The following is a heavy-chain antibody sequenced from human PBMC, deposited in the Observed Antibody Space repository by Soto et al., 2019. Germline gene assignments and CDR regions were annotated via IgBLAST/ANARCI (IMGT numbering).Heavy chain of an antibody. V-gene: IGHV4-59*01. D-gene: IGHD6-19*01. J-gene: IGHJ4*02. Sequence: QVQLQESGPGLVKPSETLSLTCTVSGGSISSYYWSWIRQPPGKGLEWIGYIYYSGSTNYNPSLKSRVTISVDTSKNQFSLKLSSVTAADTAVYYCARVQLQYSSASFDYWGQGTLVTVSS. CDR3: ARVQLQYSSASFDY. CDR2: IYYSGST. CDR1: GGSISSYY.